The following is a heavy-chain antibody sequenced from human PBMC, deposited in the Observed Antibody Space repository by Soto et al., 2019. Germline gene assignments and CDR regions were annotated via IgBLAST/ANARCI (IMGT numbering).Heavy chain of an antibody. Sequence: SVKVSCQASGYTFTNYAMHWVREAPVQRLEWVGWINTGKGNTKISQKFQDRITITSDTSARTAYMDLSSLRSEDTAMYYCARAGDDCSAAKCYVIDYWGQGTLVTVSS. CDR1: GYTFTNYA. J-gene: IGHJ4*02. V-gene: IGHV1-3*04. D-gene: IGHD2-2*01. CDR2: INTGKGNT. CDR3: ARAGDDCSAAKCYVIDY.